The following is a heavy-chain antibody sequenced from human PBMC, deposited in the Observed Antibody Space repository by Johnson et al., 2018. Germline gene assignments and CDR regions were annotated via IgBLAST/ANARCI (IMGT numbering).Heavy chain of an antibody. CDR2: ISSSSSTI. D-gene: IGHD2-21*02. V-gene: IGHV3-48*01. CDR3: AKHIVVGTAILGAFDI. CDR1: GFTFSSYS. Sequence: VQLVESGGGVVQPGGSLRLSCAASGFTFSSYSMNWVRQAPGKGLEWVSYISSSSSTIYYADSVKGRFTISRDNAKNSLYLQMNSLRAEDTAVYYCAKHIVVGTAILGAFDIWGPGTMVTVSS. J-gene: IGHJ3*02.